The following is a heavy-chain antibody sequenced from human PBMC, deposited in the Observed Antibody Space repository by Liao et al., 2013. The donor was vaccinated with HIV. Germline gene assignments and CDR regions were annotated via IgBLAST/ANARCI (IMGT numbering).Heavy chain of an antibody. CDR2: IYTSGST. D-gene: IGHD1-26*01. CDR1: GGSISSGSYY. J-gene: IGHJ6*03. V-gene: IGHV4-61*02. CDR3: ARGATKYYNYYMDV. Sequence: QVQLQESGPGLVKPSQTLSLTCTVSGGSISSGSYYWSWIRQPAGKGLEWIGRIYTSGSTDYNPSLKSRVTISLDTSKNQFSLKLSSVTAADTAVYYCARGATKYYNYYMDVWGNGTTVTVSS.